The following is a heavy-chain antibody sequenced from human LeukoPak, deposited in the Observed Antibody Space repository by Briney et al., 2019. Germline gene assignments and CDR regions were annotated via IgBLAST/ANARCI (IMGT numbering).Heavy chain of an antibody. D-gene: IGHD3-22*01. J-gene: IGHJ5*02. Sequence: PGGSLRLSCAASGFTFSSYAMHWVRQAPGKGLEWVAVISYDGSNKYYADSVKGRFTISRDNSKSTLYLQMNSLRAEDTAVYYCARAPYYYDSSGYNHWGQGTLVTVSS. V-gene: IGHV3-30*04. CDR2: ISYDGSNK. CDR3: ARAPYYYDSSGYNH. CDR1: GFTFSSYA.